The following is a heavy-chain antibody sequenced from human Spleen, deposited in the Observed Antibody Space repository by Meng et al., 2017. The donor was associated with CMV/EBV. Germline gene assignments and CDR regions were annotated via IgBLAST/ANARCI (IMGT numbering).Heavy chain of an antibody. CDR2: IYNSGST. J-gene: IGHJ4*02. Sequence: VSGASISSDDYYWGWLRQPPGKGLGWIGGIYNSGSTCYKPSLKRRVTISVDTSKNQFSLKLSSVTAADTAVYYCARRLATAPGHFDYWGQGTLVTVSS. V-gene: IGHV4-39*01. CDR3: ARRLATAPGHFDY. D-gene: IGHD5-18*01. CDR1: GASISSDDYY.